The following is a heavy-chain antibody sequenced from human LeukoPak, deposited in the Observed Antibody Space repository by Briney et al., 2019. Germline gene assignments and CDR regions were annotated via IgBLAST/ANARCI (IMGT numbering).Heavy chain of an antibody. D-gene: IGHD3-16*02. Sequence: GASVKVSCKASGYIFTGYYMHWVRQAPGQGLEWMGWMNPNSGGTNYAQKFQGRVTMTRDTSISTAYMELSRLRSDDTAVYYCARGVVITFGGVIVIFDYWGQGTLVTVSS. CDR1: GYIFTGYY. V-gene: IGHV1-2*02. CDR2: MNPNSGGT. J-gene: IGHJ4*02. CDR3: ARGVVITFGGVIVIFDY.